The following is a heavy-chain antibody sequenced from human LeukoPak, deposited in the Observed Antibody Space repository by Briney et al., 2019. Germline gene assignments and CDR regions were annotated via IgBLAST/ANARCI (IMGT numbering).Heavy chain of an antibody. CDR2: ITGTSGST. D-gene: IGHD3-10*01. J-gene: IGHJ4*02. CDR1: GFTFSSYA. Sequence: GGSLRLSCAASGFTFSSYAMSWVRQAPGKGLEWVSTITGTSGSTYYADSVKGRFTISRDNSKNTLYLQMNSLRAEDTAVYYCAKEVAYYYGSGSYLHFDYWGQGTLVTVSS. V-gene: IGHV3-23*01. CDR3: AKEVAYYYGSGSYLHFDY.